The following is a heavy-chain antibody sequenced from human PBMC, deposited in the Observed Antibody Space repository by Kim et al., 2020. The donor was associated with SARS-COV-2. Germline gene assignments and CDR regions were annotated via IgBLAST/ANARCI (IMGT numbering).Heavy chain of an antibody. J-gene: IGHJ6*03. Sequence: GGSLRLSCAASGFTFSNFAMSWVRQAPGKGLEWVSAIRAAGDVTYYADSVRGRFAISRDNSRNTLDLQMSSLRAEDTAVYYCAKEHGDWVPGNYIDVWGKGSTVTVSS. CDR2: IRAAGDVT. D-gene: IGHD4-17*01. V-gene: IGHV3-23*01. CDR3: AKEHGDWVPGNYIDV. CDR1: GFTFSNFA.